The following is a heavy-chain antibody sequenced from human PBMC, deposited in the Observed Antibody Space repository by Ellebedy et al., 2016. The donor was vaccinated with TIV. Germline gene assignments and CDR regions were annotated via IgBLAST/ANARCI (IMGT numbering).Heavy chain of an antibody. V-gene: IGHV3-7*01. CDR3: ARDQWLGRAYYFDY. Sequence: GGSLRLSCAASGFTFSNYWMSWVRQAPGKGLEWVANIKQDGSEKYYVDSVEGRFAISRDNAKNSMYLQMNSLRDEDTAVYYCARDQWLGRAYYFDYWGQGTLLTVS. J-gene: IGHJ4*02. CDR2: IKQDGSEK. CDR1: GFTFSNYW. D-gene: IGHD6-19*01.